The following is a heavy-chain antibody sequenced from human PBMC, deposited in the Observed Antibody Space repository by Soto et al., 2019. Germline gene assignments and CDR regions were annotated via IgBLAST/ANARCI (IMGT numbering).Heavy chain of an antibody. V-gene: IGHV3-30*18. Sequence: QVQLVESGGGVVQPGRSLRLSCAASGFTFSSYGMHWVRQAPGKGLEWVAVISYDGSNKYYADSVKGRFTISRDNSKNTLYLQMNSLRAEDTVVYYYAKALERLVGVGDYGGQGALVTVSS. CDR2: ISYDGSNK. CDR3: AKALERLVGVGDY. D-gene: IGHD1-1*01. J-gene: IGHJ4*02. CDR1: GFTFSSYG.